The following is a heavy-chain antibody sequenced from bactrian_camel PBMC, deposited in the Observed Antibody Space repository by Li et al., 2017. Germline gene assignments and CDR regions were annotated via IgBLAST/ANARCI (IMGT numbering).Heavy chain of an antibody. Sequence: HVQLVESGGGSVQTGETLRLSCSASGFTVDDSDVGWYRLDPGNECEWVSRINSDGSAYFADSVKGQFIISRDNTKNTVYLQMNSLNPEHTAVYYCATGIGIGGGSWIPGLQALGFWGQGTQVTVS. D-gene: IGHD2*01. J-gene: IGHJ6*01. CDR3: ATGIGIGGGSWIPGLQALGF. CDR1: GFTVDDSD. V-gene: IGHV3S63*01. CDR2: INSDGSA.